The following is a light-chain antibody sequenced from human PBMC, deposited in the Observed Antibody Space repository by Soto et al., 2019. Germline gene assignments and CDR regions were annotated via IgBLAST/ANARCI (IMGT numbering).Light chain of an antibody. CDR3: CSYAGSNTYV. CDR2: EGS. Sequence: QSLLTQPASVSGSPGQSITISCTGTISDVGRYNLVSWYQQYPGKAPKVMIYEGSKRPSGVSNRFSGSKSGNTASLAISGLQAEDEADYYCCSYAGSNTYVFGTGTKVTVL. V-gene: IGLV2-23*01. CDR1: ISDVGRYNL. J-gene: IGLJ1*01.